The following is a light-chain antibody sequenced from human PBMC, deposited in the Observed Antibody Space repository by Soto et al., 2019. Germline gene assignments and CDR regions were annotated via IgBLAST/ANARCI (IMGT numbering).Light chain of an antibody. CDR3: MQTLQTPT. CDR1: RNLMHSNGYNY. V-gene: IGKV2-28*01. Sequence: DIVKTQSPLSMPVTPGEPASISCRSSRNLMHSNGYNYLDWYLQKPGQSPQLLIYLGSNRASGVPDRFSGSGSGTDFILRINRLEAEDLGVYYCMQTLQTPTFGQGTKVDIK. CDR2: LGS. J-gene: IGKJ1*01.